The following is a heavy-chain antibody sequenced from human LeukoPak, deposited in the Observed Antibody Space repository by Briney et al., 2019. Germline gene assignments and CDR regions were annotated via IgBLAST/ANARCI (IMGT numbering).Heavy chain of an antibody. CDR1: GFTFRGYV. CDR3: AKDRALSLRYYFDY. J-gene: IGHJ4*02. CDR2: ISGSGSVS. V-gene: IGHV3-23*01. D-gene: IGHD2-15*01. Sequence: PGGSLRLSCAASGFTFRGYVVSWVRQAPGKGLAWVSGISGSGSVSYYADSVKGRFSISRDNSKNTLYLQMNSLRAEDTATYYCAKDRALSLRYYFDYWGQGAVVTVSS.